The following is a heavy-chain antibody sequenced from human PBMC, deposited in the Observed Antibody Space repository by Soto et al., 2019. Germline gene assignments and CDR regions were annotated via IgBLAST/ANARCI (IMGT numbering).Heavy chain of an antibody. CDR1: GFTVSSNY. D-gene: IGHD2-2*01. J-gene: IGHJ4*02. V-gene: IGHV3-53*02. CDR2: IFSGGTT. CDR3: ARETVPPSYHYYDC. Sequence: EVQLVETGGGLIQPGGSLRLSCAASGFTVSSNYMSWVRQAPGRGLEWVSTIFSGGTTHYADSVKGRFIISRDSSKNTLYLQMNSLRAEDTALYYCARETVPPSYHYYDCWGQGTLVTVSS.